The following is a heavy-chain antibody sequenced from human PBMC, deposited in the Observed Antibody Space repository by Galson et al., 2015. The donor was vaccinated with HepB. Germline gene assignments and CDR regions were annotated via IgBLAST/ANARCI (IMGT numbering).Heavy chain of an antibody. CDR1: GYDFSNSW. J-gene: IGHJ4*02. D-gene: IGHD4-23*01. CDR3: ARPYGGNSVGGFDC. Sequence: QSGAEVKEPGESLKISCKASGYDFSNSWIAWVRQTPGRGLEWMGILHPDDSEATYSPSFQGQVFISADTSISTAYLQWRNLKASDSAIYYCARPYGGNSVGGFDCWGQGTLVTVS. CDR2: LHPDDSEA. V-gene: IGHV5-51*01.